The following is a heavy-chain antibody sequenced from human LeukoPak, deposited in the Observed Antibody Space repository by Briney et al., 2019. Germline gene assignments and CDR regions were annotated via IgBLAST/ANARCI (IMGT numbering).Heavy chain of an antibody. CDR3: TRDTMIVVLDP. CDR2: INPSGGST. CDR1: GYTFTSYY. V-gene: IGHV1-46*01. J-gene: IGHJ5*02. D-gene: IGHD3-22*01. Sequence: ASVKVSCKASGYTFTSYYMHWVRQAPGQGLEWMGIINPSGGSTSYAQKFQGRVTMTRDTSTSTVYMELSSLRSDDTAVYYCTRDTMIVVLDPWGQGILVTVSS.